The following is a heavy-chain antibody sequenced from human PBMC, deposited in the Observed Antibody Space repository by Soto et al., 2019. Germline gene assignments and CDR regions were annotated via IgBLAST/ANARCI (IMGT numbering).Heavy chain of an antibody. V-gene: IGHV3-23*01. CDR3: VSRSSGWYFDY. J-gene: IGHJ4*02. D-gene: IGHD6-19*01. Sequence: EVQLLESGGGLVQPGGSLRLSCAASGFTFSSYAMSWVRQAPGKGLEWVSVISGSGGSTYYADSVKGRFTISRDNSKNTLYLQMNSRRAEDTAVYYCVSRSSGWYFDYWGQGTLVTVSS. CDR2: ISGSGGST. CDR1: GFTFSSYA.